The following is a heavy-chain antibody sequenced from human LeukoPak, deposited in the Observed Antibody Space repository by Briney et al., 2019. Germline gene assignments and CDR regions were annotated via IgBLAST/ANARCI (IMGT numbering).Heavy chain of an antibody. J-gene: IGHJ3*02. CDR3: AREFCSGANCYPMGAFDM. Sequence: GGSLRLSCAASGFNFSRYWMSWVRQAPGKGLEWVANIEQDGSEKYYVDSVKGRFTLSRDNVKNSLYLQMNSLRAEDTAVYYCAREFCSGANCYPMGAFDMWGQGTMVTVSS. V-gene: IGHV3-7*01. CDR1: GFNFSRYW. CDR2: IEQDGSEK. D-gene: IGHD2-15*01.